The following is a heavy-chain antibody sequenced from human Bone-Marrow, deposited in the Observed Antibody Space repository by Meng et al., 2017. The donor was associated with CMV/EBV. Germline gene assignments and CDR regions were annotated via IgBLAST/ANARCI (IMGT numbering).Heavy chain of an antibody. J-gene: IGHJ2*01. V-gene: IGHV3-48*04. CDR2: IGGSGGPI. Sequence: GGSLRLSCAASGFTFSSYSMNWVRQAPGKGLEWVSYIGGSGGPIYYADSVKGRFTISRDNAKNSLFLQMSSLRGEDTAVYYCAREYYYCSSTSCPYWYFDLWGRGTLVTVAS. CDR1: GFTFSSYS. D-gene: IGHD2-2*01. CDR3: AREYYYCSSTSCPYWYFDL.